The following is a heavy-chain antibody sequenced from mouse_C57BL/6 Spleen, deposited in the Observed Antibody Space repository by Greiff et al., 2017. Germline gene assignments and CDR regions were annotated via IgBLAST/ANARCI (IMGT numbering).Heavy chain of an antibody. V-gene: IGHV5-4*01. CDR3: ARDEKAYFDV. J-gene: IGHJ1*03. CDR1: GFTFSSYA. CDR2: ISDGGSYT. Sequence: EVMLVESGGGLVKPGGSLQLSCAASGFTFSSYAMSWVRQTPEKRLEWVATISDGGSYTYYPDNVKGRFTISRDNAKNNLYLQMSHLKSEDTAMYYCARDEKAYFDVWGTGTTVTVSS.